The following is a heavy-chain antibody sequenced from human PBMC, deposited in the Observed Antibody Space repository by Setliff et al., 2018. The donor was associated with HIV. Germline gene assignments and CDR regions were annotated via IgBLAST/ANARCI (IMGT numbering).Heavy chain of an antibody. Sequence: SETLSLTCAVSGYSISSGYYWGWIRQPPGKGLEWIGRVSSRGDTNYNPSFNSRVTMSVDTSKNQFSLRLTSVTAADTAMYHCARDRSSGWSKDWFDTWGQGILVTVSS. J-gene: IGHJ5*02. D-gene: IGHD6-19*01. CDR3: ARDRSSGWSKDWFDT. CDR2: VSSRGDT. CDR1: GYSISSGYY. V-gene: IGHV4-38-2*02.